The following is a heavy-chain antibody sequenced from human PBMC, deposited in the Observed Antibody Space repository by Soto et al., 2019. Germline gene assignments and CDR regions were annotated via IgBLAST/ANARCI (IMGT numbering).Heavy chain of an antibody. Sequence: GGSLRLSCAASGFTFSSYAMSWVRQAPGKGLEWVSAISGSGGSTYYADSVKGRFTISRDNSKNTLYLQMNSLRAEDTAVYYCAKGPADARYGSGSYYNPSTYYFDYWGQGTLVTVSS. CDR3: AKGPADARYGSGSYYNPSTYYFDY. CDR2: ISGSGGST. D-gene: IGHD3-10*01. J-gene: IGHJ4*02. CDR1: GFTFSSYA. V-gene: IGHV3-23*01.